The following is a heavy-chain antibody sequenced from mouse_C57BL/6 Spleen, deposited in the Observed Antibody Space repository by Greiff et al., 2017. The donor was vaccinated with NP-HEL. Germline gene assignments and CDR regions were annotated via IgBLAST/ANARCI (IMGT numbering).Heavy chain of an antibody. V-gene: IGHV1-78*01. CDR2: IYPRDGST. Sequence: QVQLKESDAELVKPGASVKISCKVSGYTFTDHTIHWMKQRPEQGLEWIGYIYPRDGSTKYNEKFKGKATLTADKSSSTTYMQLNSLTSEDSAVYFCARSDYYGSSSRAMDYWGQGTSVTVSS. CDR3: ARSDYYGSSSRAMDY. D-gene: IGHD1-1*01. CDR1: GYTFTDHT. J-gene: IGHJ4*01.